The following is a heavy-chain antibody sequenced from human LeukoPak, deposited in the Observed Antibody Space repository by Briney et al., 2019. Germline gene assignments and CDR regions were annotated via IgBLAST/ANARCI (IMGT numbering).Heavy chain of an antibody. D-gene: IGHD6-6*01. CDR3: AKAATEYSSSRLDY. CDR2: ISWNGGST. J-gene: IGHJ4*02. Sequence: PGGSLRLSCAASGFTFDDYAMHWLRQAPGEGLEWVSLISWNGGSTYYADSVKGRFTISRDNSKNSLYLQMNSLRAEDTALYYCAKAATEYSSSRLDYWGQGTPVTVSS. V-gene: IGHV3-43D*04. CDR1: GFTFDDYA.